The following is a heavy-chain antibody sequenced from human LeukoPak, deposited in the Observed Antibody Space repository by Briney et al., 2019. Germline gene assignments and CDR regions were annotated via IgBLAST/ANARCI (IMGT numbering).Heavy chain of an antibody. CDR2: INHSGST. D-gene: IGHD5-18*01. CDR3: ARDAEPASGQLNIDY. CDR1: GGSFSGYY. Sequence: SETLSLTCAVYGGSFSGYYWSWIRQPPGKGLEWIGEINHSGSTNYNPSLKSRVTMSVDTSKNQFSLKLSSVTAADTAVYYCARDAEPASGQLNIDYWGQGTLVTVSS. J-gene: IGHJ4*02. V-gene: IGHV4-34*01.